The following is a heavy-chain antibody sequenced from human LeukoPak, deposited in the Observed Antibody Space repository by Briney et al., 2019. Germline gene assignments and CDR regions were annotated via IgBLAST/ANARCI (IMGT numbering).Heavy chain of an antibody. Sequence: SETLSLTCTVSGYSISSGYYWGWIRQPPGKGLEWIGSIYHSGSTYYNPSLKSRVTISVDTSKNQFSLKLSSVTAADTAVYYCARDESGFPFDYWGQGTLVTVSP. V-gene: IGHV4-38-2*02. CDR3: ARDESGFPFDY. CDR1: GYSISSGYY. CDR2: IYHSGST. D-gene: IGHD3-10*01. J-gene: IGHJ4*02.